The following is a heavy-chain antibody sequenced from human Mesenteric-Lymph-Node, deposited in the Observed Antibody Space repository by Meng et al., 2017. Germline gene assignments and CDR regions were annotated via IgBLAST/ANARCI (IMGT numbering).Heavy chain of an antibody. J-gene: IGHJ4*02. D-gene: IGHD3-22*01. CDR2: ISTSGSST. V-gene: IGHV3-48*03. CDR1: GFTFDDYA. CDR3: VKGGFRYNSSGYYK. Sequence: GESLKISCAASGFTFDDYAMHWVRQAPGKGLEWVAYISTSGSSTYYADSVKGPFTISRDNAKSSLYLQMNSLRAEDTAVYYCVKGGFRYNSSGYYKWGQGTLVTVSS.